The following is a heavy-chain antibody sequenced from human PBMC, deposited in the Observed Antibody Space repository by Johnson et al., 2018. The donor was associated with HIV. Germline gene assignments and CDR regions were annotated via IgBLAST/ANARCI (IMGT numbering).Heavy chain of an antibody. J-gene: IGHJ3*02. CDR1: GFTFSSYA. V-gene: IGHV3-30*04. D-gene: IGHD3-22*01. Sequence: VQLVESGGGVVQPGRSLRLSCAASGFTFSSYAMHWVRQAPAKGLEWVAVISYDGSDKYYADSVKGRFTISRDSSKNTLYLQMNSLRAEDTALYYCARSMGYSSGYYSPYGADAFDIWGQGTMVTVSS. CDR3: ARSMGYSSGYYSPYGADAFDI. CDR2: ISYDGSDK.